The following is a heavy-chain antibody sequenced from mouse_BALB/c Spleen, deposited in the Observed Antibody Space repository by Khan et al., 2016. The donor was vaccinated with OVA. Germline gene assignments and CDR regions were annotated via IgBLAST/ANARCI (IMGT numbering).Heavy chain of an antibody. V-gene: IGHV1S137*01. CDR1: GYTFTDYT. CDR3: AGGGGGERFAY. J-gene: IGHJ3*01. D-gene: IGHD1-1*02. CDR2: ISTYYGDT. Sequence: QVQLKQSGAELVRPGVSVKISCKGSGYTFTDYTMHWVKQSHAKSLEWIGVISTYYGDTNYNQKFKGQATMTVDKSSNTAYMDLDRLTSEDSAIYDCAGGGGGERFAYWGQGTLVTVSA.